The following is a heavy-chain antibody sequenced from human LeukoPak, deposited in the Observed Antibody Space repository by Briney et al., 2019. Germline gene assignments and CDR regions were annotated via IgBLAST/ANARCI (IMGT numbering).Heavy chain of an antibody. Sequence: SETPSLTCTVSGGSISSYYWSWIRQPPGKGLEWIGQINHSASTKYNPSLKSRVTISVDTSKNQFSLKLSSVTAADTAVYYCARDGWRNIDAFDIWGQGTMVTVSS. J-gene: IGHJ3*02. V-gene: IGHV4-34*01. CDR1: GGSISSYY. CDR3: ARDGWRNIDAFDI. D-gene: IGHD3-10*01. CDR2: INHSAST.